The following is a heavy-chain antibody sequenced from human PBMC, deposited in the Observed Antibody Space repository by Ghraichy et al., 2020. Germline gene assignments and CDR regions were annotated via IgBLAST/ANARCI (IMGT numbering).Heavy chain of an antibody. D-gene: IGHD3-22*01. V-gene: IGHV3-23*01. CDR3: AKYYDSSAGGRYFDY. CDR2: ITGSGGGS. J-gene: IGHJ4*01. CDR1: GFSFSNYA. Sequence: GGSLRLSCAASGFSFSNYAISWVRQAPGKGLEWVSGITGSGGGSDHAASVKGRFTISRDNSKNTLSLQMNSLRAEDTALYYCAKYYDSSAGGRYFDYWGQGTMVSVSS.